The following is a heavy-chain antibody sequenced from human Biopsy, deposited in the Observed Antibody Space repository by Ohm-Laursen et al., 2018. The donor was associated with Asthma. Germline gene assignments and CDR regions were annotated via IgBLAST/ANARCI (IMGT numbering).Heavy chain of an antibody. D-gene: IGHD6-13*01. V-gene: IGHV2-70*04. CDR2: IDWDDDE. J-gene: IGHJ4*02. CDR1: GLSLSKTGMR. CDR3: AREQQLGNFDY. Sequence: TQTLTLTCTLSGLSLSKTGMRVSWIRQPPGKALEWLARIDWDDDEFYSASLKTRLTISKDTSKNQVVLTMTTMDPVDTATYYCAREQQLGNFDYWGQGTLVTVSS.